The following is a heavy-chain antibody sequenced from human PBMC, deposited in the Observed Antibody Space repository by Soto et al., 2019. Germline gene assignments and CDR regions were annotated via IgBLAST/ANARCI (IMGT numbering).Heavy chain of an antibody. J-gene: IGHJ5*02. CDR1: GFSLSSSGVG. Sequence: SGPTLVNPTHTLTRTCTFSGFSLSSSGVGVGWIRQPPGKSLEWLPLIYWDDDKRYSPSLKSRLTITKDTSKNQVVLTMTNMEHVHTPQYYCAPRHMVGAPKDPWVDPWGKGEGVTVS. V-gene: IGHV2-5*02. CDR3: APRHMVGAPKDPWVDP. CDR2: IYWDDDK. D-gene: IGHD1-26*01.